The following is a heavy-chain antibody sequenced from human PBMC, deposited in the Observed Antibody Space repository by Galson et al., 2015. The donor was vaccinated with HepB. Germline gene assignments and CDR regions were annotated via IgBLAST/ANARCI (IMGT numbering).Heavy chain of an antibody. CDR2: ISYDGSSK. CDR1: GFTFSNYG. Sequence: SLRLSCAASGFTFSNYGMHWVRQAPGKGLEWVAVISYDGSSKYYADSVKGRFTISRDKSKNTLYLQMNSLRAEDTALYYCAKDPYLYSALAGTMTGFDYWGQGTLVTVSS. D-gene: IGHD6-19*01. CDR3: AKDPYLYSALAGTMTGFDY. V-gene: IGHV3-30*18. J-gene: IGHJ4*02.